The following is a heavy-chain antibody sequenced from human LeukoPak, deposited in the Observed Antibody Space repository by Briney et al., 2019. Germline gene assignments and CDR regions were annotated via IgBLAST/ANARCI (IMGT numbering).Heavy chain of an antibody. D-gene: IGHD3-22*01. CDR1: GYTFTSYA. Sequence: ASVKVSCKASGYTFTSYAMNWVRQAPGQGLEWMGWINTNTGNPTYAQGFTGRFVFSLDTSVSTAYLQISSLKAEDTAVYYCARDSDYYDSSGYYYFTFDYWGQGTLVTVSS. CDR3: ARDSDYYDSSGYYYFTFDY. J-gene: IGHJ4*02. V-gene: IGHV7-4-1*02. CDR2: INTNTGNP.